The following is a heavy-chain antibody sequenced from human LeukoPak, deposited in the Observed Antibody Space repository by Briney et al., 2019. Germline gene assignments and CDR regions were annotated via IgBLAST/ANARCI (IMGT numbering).Heavy chain of an antibody. CDR2: INHSGST. CDR3: AVSGIAVAGNPYYYYYMDV. CDR1: GGSFSGYY. J-gene: IGHJ6*03. Sequence: SETLSLTCAVYGGSFSGYYWSWIRQPPGKGLEWIGEINHSGSTNYNPSLKSRVTISVDTSKNQFSLKLSSVTAADTAVYYCAVSGIAVAGNPYYYYYMDVWGKGTTVTISS. V-gene: IGHV4-34*01. D-gene: IGHD6-19*01.